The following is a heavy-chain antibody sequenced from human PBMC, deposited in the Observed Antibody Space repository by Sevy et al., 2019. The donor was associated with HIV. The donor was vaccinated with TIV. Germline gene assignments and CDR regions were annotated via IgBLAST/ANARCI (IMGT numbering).Heavy chain of an antibody. CDR1: GFTFSSYS. Sequence: GGSLRLSCAASGFTFSSYSMNWVRQAPGKGLEWVSSISSSSYIYYADSVKGRFTISRDNAKNSLYLQMNSLRAEDTAVYYCASSRGYHRGHFDYWGQGTLVTVSS. CDR2: ISSSSYI. J-gene: IGHJ4*02. CDR3: ASSRGYHRGHFDY. D-gene: IGHD6-13*01. V-gene: IGHV3-21*01.